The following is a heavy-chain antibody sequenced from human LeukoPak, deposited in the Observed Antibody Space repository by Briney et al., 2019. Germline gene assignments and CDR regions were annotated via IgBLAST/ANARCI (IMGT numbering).Heavy chain of an antibody. D-gene: IGHD6-19*01. Sequence: PGGSLRLSCAASGFTFSSYAMSWVRQAPGKGLEWVSAISGSGGSTYYADSVKGRFTISRDNSKNTLYLQMNSLRAEDTAVYYCARPNSGWNPMTDAFDIWGQGTMVTVSS. V-gene: IGHV3-23*01. CDR1: GFTFSSYA. J-gene: IGHJ3*02. CDR3: ARPNSGWNPMTDAFDI. CDR2: ISGSGGST.